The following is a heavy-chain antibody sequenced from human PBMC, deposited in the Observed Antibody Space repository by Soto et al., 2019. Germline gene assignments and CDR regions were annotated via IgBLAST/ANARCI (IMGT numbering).Heavy chain of an antibody. J-gene: IGHJ4*02. D-gene: IGHD7-27*01. CDR3: ARSLRATSPLTF. Sequence: GGSVRLSCEASGFTFTDYHMSWIRQAPGKGLEWVALISETGSHTAYAESVKGRFTISRDNARPSVFLQMNSLRSDDTAVYFCARSLRATSPLTFWGQGTPVTVSS. CDR1: GFTFTDYH. V-gene: IGHV3-11*06. CDR2: ISETGSHT.